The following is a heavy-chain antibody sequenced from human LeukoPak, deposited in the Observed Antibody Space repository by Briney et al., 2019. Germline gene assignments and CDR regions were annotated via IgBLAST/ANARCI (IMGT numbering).Heavy chain of an antibody. CDR3: ARVVYYGSRRPPFDP. J-gene: IGHJ5*02. D-gene: IGHD3-10*01. Sequence: GASVKVSCKASGYTFTNYGISWVRQAPGQGLEWMGWISAYNGNTNYARKFRDRFTMTADTATSTAYMELRSLRSDDTAVYYCARVVYYGSRRPPFDPWGQGTLVTVSS. CDR1: GYTFTNYG. V-gene: IGHV1-18*01. CDR2: ISAYNGNT.